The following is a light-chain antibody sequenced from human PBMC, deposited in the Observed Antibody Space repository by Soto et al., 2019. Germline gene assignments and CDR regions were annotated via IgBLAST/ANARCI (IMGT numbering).Light chain of an antibody. CDR3: QKYNSAPPLT. J-gene: IGKJ4*01. Sequence: DIQMTQSPSSLSASVGDRVNITCRASQGISNYLAWYQQKPGKVPTLLIYAASTLQSGVLSRFSGSGSGTDFILTISSLQPDDVATYYCQKYNSAPPLTFGGGTKVDNK. CDR2: AAS. CDR1: QGISNY. V-gene: IGKV1-27*01.